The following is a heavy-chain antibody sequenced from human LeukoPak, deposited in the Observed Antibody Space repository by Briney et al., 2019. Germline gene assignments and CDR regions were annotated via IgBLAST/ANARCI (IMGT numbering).Heavy chain of an antibody. Sequence: ASVKVSCKASGYTFTGYYMHWVRQAPGLGLEWMGWISAYNGNTNYAQRLQGRVTMTTDTSTSTAYMELRSLRSDDTAVYYCARSSRIVVVPAAIDYYYYGMDVWGQGTTVTVSS. D-gene: IGHD2-2*01. V-gene: IGHV1-18*04. J-gene: IGHJ6*02. CDR1: GYTFTGYY. CDR2: ISAYNGNT. CDR3: ARSSRIVVVPAAIDYYYYGMDV.